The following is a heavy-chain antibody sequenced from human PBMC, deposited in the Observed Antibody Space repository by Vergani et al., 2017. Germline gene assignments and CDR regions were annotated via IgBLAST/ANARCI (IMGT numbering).Heavy chain of an antibody. J-gene: IGHJ6*02. Sequence: QVQLQQWGAGLLKPSETLSLTCAVYGGSFSGYYWSWIRQPPGKGLEWIGEINHSGSTNYNPSLKSRVTISVDTSKNPFSLKLSSVTAADTAVYYCARRPYYYDSSGYSKYYYYGMDVWGQGTTVTVSS. CDR2: INHSGST. CDR3: ARRPYYYDSSGYSKYYYYGMDV. V-gene: IGHV4-34*01. CDR1: GGSFSGYY. D-gene: IGHD3-22*01.